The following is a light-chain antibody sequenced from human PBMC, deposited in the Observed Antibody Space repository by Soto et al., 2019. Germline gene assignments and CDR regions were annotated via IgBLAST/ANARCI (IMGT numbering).Light chain of an antibody. CDR2: EVS. CDR1: SSDVGGYNY. V-gene: IGLV2-14*01. J-gene: IGLJ2*01. Sequence: QSVLTQPASVSGSPGQSITISCTGTSSDVGGYNYVSWYQQHPGKAPKLMIFEVSNRPSGVSNRFSASKSGNTASLTISGLQAEDEADYYCSSYTSSGTYVVFGGGTKLTVL. CDR3: SSYTSSGTYVV.